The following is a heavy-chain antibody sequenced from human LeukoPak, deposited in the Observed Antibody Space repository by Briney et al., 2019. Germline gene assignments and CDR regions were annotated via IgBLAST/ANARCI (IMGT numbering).Heavy chain of an antibody. J-gene: IGHJ4*02. CDR3: ARGAGIMITFGGVIVIPLPPDY. Sequence: ASVKVSCKASGYTFTSYDINWVRQAPGQGLEWMGWINPNSGGTNYAQKFQGRVTMTRDTSISTAYMELSRLRSDDTAVYYCARGAGIMITFGGVIVIPLPPDYWGQGTLVTVSS. CDR1: GYTFTSYD. D-gene: IGHD3-16*02. CDR2: INPNSGGT. V-gene: IGHV1-2*02.